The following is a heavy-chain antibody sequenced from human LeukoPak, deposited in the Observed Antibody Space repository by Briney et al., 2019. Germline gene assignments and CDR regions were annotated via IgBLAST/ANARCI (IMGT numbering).Heavy chain of an antibody. CDR1: GFTFSSYA. CDR3: ARVSSSSPTWYFDY. J-gene: IGHJ4*02. CDR2: ISYDGSNK. D-gene: IGHD6-13*01. V-gene: IGHV3-30*04. Sequence: PGGSLRLSCAASGFTFSSYAMHWVRQAPGKGLEWVAVISYDGSNKYYADSVKGRLTMSRDNAKNSLSLQMNSLRAEDTAVYFCARVSSSSPTWYFDYWGQGTLVTVSS.